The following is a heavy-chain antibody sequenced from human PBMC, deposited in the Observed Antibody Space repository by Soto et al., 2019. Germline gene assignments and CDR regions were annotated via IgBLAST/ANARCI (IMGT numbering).Heavy chain of an antibody. CDR1: GGSISSSNW. J-gene: IGHJ5*02. D-gene: IGHD2-2*01. V-gene: IGHV4-4*02. CDR2: IYHSGST. CDR3: ASRCSSTSCYVGGYNLFDP. Sequence: QVQLQESGPGLVKPSGTLSLTCAVSGGSISSSNWWSWVRQPPGKGLEWIGEIYHSGSTNYNPSLKSRGTISVDKSKNQFSLKLSSVTAADTAVYYCASRCSSTSCYVGGYNLFDPWGQGTLVTVSS.